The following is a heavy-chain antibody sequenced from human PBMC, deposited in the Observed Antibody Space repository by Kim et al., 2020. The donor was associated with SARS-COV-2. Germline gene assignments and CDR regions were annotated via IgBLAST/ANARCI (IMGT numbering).Heavy chain of an antibody. Sequence: KSRVTISVDTSKNQCSLKLSSVTAADTAVYYCARGPYYYDSSGPRNLDYWGQGTLVTVSS. CDR3: ARGPYYYDSSGPRNLDY. J-gene: IGHJ4*02. V-gene: IGHV4-34*01. D-gene: IGHD3-22*01.